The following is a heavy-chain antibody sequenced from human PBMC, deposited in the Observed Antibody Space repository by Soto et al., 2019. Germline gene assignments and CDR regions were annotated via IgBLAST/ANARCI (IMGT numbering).Heavy chain of an antibody. V-gene: IGHV2-5*02. J-gene: IGHJ4*02. D-gene: IGHD6-6*01. CDR1: GFSLSTSGVG. Sequence: QITLKESGPTLVKPTQTLTLTCTFSGFSLSTSGVGVGWIRQPPGKALDWLALIYWDDDKRYSPSLESRLTITKDTSKNQVVLTMINMDPVDTATYYCVHRDLEYSSSSPFDYWGQGTLVTVSS. CDR2: IYWDDDK. CDR3: VHRDLEYSSSSPFDY.